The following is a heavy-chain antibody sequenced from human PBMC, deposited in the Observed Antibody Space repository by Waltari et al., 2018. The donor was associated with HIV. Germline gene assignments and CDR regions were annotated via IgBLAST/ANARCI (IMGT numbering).Heavy chain of an antibody. CDR2: ISWNSRSI. CDR3: AKDINGVAGYFDY. CDR1: GFTFDDYA. D-gene: IGHD6-19*01. J-gene: IGHJ4*02. V-gene: IGHV3-9*01. Sequence: EVQLVESGGGLVQPGRSLRLSCAASGFTFDDYAMHWVRQAPGKGLEWVSGISWNSRSIGYADSVKGRFTISRDNAKNSLYLQMNSLRAEDTALYYCAKDINGVAGYFDYWGQGTLVTVSS.